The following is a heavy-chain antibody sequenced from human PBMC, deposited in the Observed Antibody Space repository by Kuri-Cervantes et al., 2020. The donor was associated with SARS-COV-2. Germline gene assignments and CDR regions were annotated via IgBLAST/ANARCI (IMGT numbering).Heavy chain of an antibody. CDR3: ARDLSSGLWAFDY. CDR2: ISSSGSYS. CDR1: GFTFSDYY. Sequence: GGSLRLSCEASGFTFSDYYMSWIRQAPGKGLEWIAYISSSGSYSQSADSVEGRFTVSRDNAKNSLYLQMNSLRVEDTALYYCARDLSSGLWAFDYWGQGTLVTVSS. J-gene: IGHJ4*02. D-gene: IGHD5-18*01. V-gene: IGHV3-11*06.